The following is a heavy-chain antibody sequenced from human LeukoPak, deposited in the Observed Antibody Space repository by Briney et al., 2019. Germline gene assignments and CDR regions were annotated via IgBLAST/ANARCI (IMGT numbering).Heavy chain of an antibody. J-gene: IGHJ4*02. V-gene: IGHV4-59*08. D-gene: IGHD6-19*01. CDR1: GGSISSYY. CDR2: FHYMGRT. CDR3: ARHLHTSGWYRGSFDY. Sequence: SETLSLTCTVPGGSISSYYWTWIRKPPGKGLEGIGYFHYMGRTRYNPCLKSRLTISVDTSTNQSSLKLTSVTAADTAVFYCARHLHTSGWYRGSFDYWGQGTLVSVSS.